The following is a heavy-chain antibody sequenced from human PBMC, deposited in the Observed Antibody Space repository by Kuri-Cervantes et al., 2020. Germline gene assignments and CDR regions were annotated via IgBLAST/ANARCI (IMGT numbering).Heavy chain of an antibody. CDR3: ARGSSSGWGDYFDY. V-gene: IGHV3-33*08. J-gene: IGHJ4*02. Sequence: GGSLRLSCAASGFTFSSYGMHWVRQAPGKGLECVAVIWYDGSNKYYADSVKGRFTISRDNAKNTLYLQMNSLRAEDTAVYYCARGSSSGWGDYFDYWGQGTLVTVSS. CDR1: GFTFSSYG. D-gene: IGHD6-19*01. CDR2: IWYDGSNK.